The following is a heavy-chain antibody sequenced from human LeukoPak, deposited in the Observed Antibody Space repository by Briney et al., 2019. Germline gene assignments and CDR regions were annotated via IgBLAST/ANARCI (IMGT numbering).Heavy chain of an antibody. CDR1: GFTFSSYA. D-gene: IGHD6-6*01. CDR2: ISGSGGST. Sequence: GGSLRLSCAASGFTFSSYAMSWVRQAPGKGLEWVSAISGSGGSTYYADSVKGRFTTSRDNSKNTLYLQMNSLRAEDTAVYYCAKDRGSIAARAAFDYWGQGTLVTVSS. CDR3: AKDRGSIAARAAFDY. J-gene: IGHJ4*02. V-gene: IGHV3-23*01.